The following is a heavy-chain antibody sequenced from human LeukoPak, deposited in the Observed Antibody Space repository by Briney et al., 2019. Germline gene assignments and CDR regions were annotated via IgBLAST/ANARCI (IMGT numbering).Heavy chain of an antibody. CDR1: GGSISSSSYY. D-gene: IGHD3-22*01. CDR3: ARVPAMIVVVMPFDY. V-gene: IGHV4-39*07. CDR2: IYYSGST. Sequence: SETLSLTYTVSGGSISSSSYYWGWIRQPPGKGLEWIGCIYYSGSTYYNPSLKSRVTISVDTSKNQFSLKLSSVTAADTAVYYCARVPAMIVVVMPFDYWGQGTLVTVSS. J-gene: IGHJ4*02.